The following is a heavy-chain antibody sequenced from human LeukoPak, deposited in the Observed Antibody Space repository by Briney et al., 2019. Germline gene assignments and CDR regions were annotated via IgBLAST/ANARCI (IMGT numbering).Heavy chain of an antibody. D-gene: IGHD2-15*01. CDR2: IKRDGSEK. CDR1: GFTFSSYW. J-gene: IGHJ3*01. V-gene: IGHV3-7*01. Sequence: GGSLRLSCAASGFTFSSYWMSWVRQAPGKGPEWVANIKRDGSEKYYVDSVRGRSTISRDNAKNSLYLQMNSLRAEDTAVYYCARAPLGRYCSGGSCYSSSGAVDFWGQGTMVTVSS. CDR3: ARAPLGRYCSGGSCYSSSGAVDF.